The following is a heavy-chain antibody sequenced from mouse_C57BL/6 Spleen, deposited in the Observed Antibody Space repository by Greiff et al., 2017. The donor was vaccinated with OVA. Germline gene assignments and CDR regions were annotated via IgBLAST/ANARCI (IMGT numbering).Heavy chain of an antibody. CDR3: ARAYYYGSSSYYFDY. V-gene: IGHV1-80*01. D-gene: IGHD1-1*01. CDR2: IYPGDGDT. CDR1: GYAFSSYW. J-gene: IGHJ2*01. Sequence: VQLQQSGAELVKPGASVKISCKASGYAFSSYWMNWVKQRPGKGLEWIGQIYPGDGDTNYNGKFKGKATLTADKSSSTAYMQLSSLTSEDSAVYFCARAYYYGSSSYYFDYWGQGTTLTVSS.